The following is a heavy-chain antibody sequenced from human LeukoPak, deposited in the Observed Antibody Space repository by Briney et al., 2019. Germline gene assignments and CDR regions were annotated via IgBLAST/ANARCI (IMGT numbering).Heavy chain of an antibody. CDR1: GFTFSSYG. CDR2: ISYDGSNK. D-gene: IGHD3-22*01. Sequence: GGSLRLSCAASGFTFSSYGMHWVRQAPGKGLEWVAIISYDGSNKYYADSVKGRFTISRDNSKNTLYLQMNSLRAEDTAVYYCAKSVKLGVTMIVVVIPFAFDIWGQGTMVTVSS. J-gene: IGHJ3*02. CDR3: AKSVKLGVTMIVVVIPFAFDI. V-gene: IGHV3-30*18.